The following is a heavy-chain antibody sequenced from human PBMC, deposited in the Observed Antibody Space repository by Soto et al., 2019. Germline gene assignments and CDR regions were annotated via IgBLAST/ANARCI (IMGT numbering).Heavy chain of an antibody. J-gene: IGHJ4*01. CDR3: ARDLPPYDPTHSVVVARVDW. CDR2: ISPYKGDT. CDR1: NYDFRDYG. Sequence: QVQLVQSGPEMKEPGASVKVSCKASNYDFRDYGFSWVRQAPGQGLEWMGWISPYKGDTNYAQKFQGRVTLTTDSSTNTACMEWRRLRFDDTAMYYCARDLPPYDPTHSVVVARVDWWGHVTLVNVSS. D-gene: IGHD2-21*01. V-gene: IGHV1-18*01.